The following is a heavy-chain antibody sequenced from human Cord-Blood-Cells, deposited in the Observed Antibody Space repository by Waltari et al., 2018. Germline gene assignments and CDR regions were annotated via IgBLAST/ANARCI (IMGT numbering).Heavy chain of an antibody. D-gene: IGHD2-2*01. CDR2: INHSGST. CDR3: ASFPYCSSTSCYDY. Sequence: QVQLQQWGAGLLKPSETLSLTCAVYGGSFSGYYWSWIRQPPGKGLEWIGEINHSGSTNYNPSLKSRVTRSVDTSKNQFSLKLSSVTAADTAVYYCASFPYCSSTSCYDYWGQGTLVTVSS. J-gene: IGHJ4*02. CDR1: GGSFSGYY. V-gene: IGHV4-34*01.